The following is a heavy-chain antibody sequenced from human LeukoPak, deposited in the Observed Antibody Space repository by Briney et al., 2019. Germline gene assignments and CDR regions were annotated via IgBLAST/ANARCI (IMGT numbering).Heavy chain of an antibody. V-gene: IGHV1-8*01. Sequence: ASVKVSCKASGYTFTSYDINWVRQATGQGLEWMGWMNPNSGNTGYAQKFQGRVTMTRNTSISTAYMELSSLRSEDTAVYYCAREGDIVATYDYYYGMDVWGQGTTVTVSS. D-gene: IGHD5-12*01. J-gene: IGHJ6*02. CDR1: GYTFTSYD. CDR2: MNPNSGNT. CDR3: AREGDIVATYDYYYGMDV.